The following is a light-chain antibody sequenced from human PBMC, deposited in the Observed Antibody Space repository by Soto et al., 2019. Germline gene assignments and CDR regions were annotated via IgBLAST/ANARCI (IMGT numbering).Light chain of an antibody. CDR2: EVN. V-gene: IGLV2-8*01. CDR1: SSDVGGFKY. Sequence: QSALTQPPSASGSPGQSVTISCTGTSSDVGGFKYVSWYQQKSGKAPKLILYEVNERPSGVPDRFSGSKSDNTASLTVSGLQAEDEADYYCSAYVGLNNVLFGGGTKVTVL. J-gene: IGLJ2*01. CDR3: SAYVGLNNVL.